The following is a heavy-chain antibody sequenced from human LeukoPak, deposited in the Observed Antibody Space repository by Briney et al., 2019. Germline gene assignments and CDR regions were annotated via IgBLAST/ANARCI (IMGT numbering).Heavy chain of an antibody. V-gene: IGHV1-3*01. Sequence: ASVKVSCKASGYTFTSYAMHWVRQATGQRLEWMGWINAGNGNTKYSQKFQGRVTITRDTSASTAYMELSSLRSEDTAVYYCASHDSSGYYYIPNCWGQGTLVTVSS. CDR2: INAGNGNT. CDR1: GYTFTSYA. J-gene: IGHJ4*02. D-gene: IGHD3-22*01. CDR3: ASHDSSGYYYIPNC.